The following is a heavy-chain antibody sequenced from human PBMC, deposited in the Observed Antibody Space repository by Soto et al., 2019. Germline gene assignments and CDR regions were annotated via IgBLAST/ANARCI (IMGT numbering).Heavy chain of an antibody. J-gene: IGHJ6*03. CDR2: MNPNSGNT. D-gene: IGHD2-2*01. Sequence: ASVKVSCKASGYTFTSYVINWVRQATGQGLEWMGWMNPNSGNTGYAQKFQGRVTMTRNTSTSTAYMELSSLRSEDTAVYYCARGTVVPAAIDYMDVWGKGTTVTVSS. CDR3: ARGTVVPAAIDYMDV. CDR1: GYTFTSYV. V-gene: IGHV1-8*01.